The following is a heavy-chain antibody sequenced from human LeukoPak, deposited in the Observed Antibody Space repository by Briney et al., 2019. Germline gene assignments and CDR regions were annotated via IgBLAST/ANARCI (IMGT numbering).Heavy chain of an antibody. CDR2: IWYDGSNK. CDR1: GFTFSSYG. D-gene: IGHD3-22*01. V-gene: IGHV3-33*01. Sequence: GGSLRLSCAASGFTFSSYGMHWVRQAPGKGLEWVAVIWYDGSNKYYADSVKGRFTISRDNSKNTLYLQMNSLRAEDTAVYYCARGGLDYYDSSGYFQDYWGQGTLVTVSS. CDR3: ARGGLDYYDSSGYFQDY. J-gene: IGHJ4*02.